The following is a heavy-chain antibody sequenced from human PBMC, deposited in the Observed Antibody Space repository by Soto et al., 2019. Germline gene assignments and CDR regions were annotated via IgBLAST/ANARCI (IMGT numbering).Heavy chain of an antibody. CDR1: GFTFSSYA. V-gene: IGHV3-23*01. J-gene: IGHJ5*02. D-gene: IGHD6-19*01. CDR3: AKRPPYSSAWSTFDP. Sequence: EVQLLESGGGLVQPGGSLRLSCAASGFTFSSYAMTWVRQAPGKGLEWVSTIVGSGDSTYYADSVKGRFTISRDNSKNTLYLQMNSLRAEDMALYYCAKRPPYSSAWSTFDPWGQGTLVTVSS. CDR2: IVGSGDST.